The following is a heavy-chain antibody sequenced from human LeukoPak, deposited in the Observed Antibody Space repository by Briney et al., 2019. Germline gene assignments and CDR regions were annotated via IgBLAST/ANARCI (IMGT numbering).Heavy chain of an antibody. CDR3: AKAATKTFGSGSYSADY. J-gene: IGHJ4*02. CDR1: GFTVSSNY. CDR2: IYSGGST. Sequence: SGGSLRLSCAASGFTVSSNYMSWVRQAPGKGLEWVSVIYSGGSTYYADSVKGRFTISRDNSKNTLYLQMNSLRAEDTAVYYCAKAATKTFGSGSYSADYWGQGTLVTVSS. D-gene: IGHD3-10*01. V-gene: IGHV3-53*01.